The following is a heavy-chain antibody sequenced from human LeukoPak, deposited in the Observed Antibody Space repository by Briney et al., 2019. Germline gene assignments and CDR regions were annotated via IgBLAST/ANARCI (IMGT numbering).Heavy chain of an antibody. CDR3: AKDRSPYSSQVFDY. V-gene: IGHV3-30*02. J-gene: IGHJ4*02. Sequence: GGSLRLSCVGSGFTFSHFGMHWVRQAPGKGLEWVAFIRYDGSNKYYADSVKGRFTISRDNSKNTLYLQMNSLRAEDTAVYYCAKDRSPYSSQVFDYWGQGTLVTVSS. CDR2: IRYDGSNK. D-gene: IGHD6-13*01. CDR1: GFTFSHFG.